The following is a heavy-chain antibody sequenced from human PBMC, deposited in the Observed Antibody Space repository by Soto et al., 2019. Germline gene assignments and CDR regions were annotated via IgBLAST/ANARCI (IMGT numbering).Heavy chain of an antibody. D-gene: IGHD3-10*01. J-gene: IGHJ4*02. Sequence: SVKVSCTASGGTFSSYTISWVRQAPGQGLEWMGRIIPILGIANYAQKFQGRVTITADKSTSTAYMELSSLRSEDTAVYYCAREYYYGSGSYYNPWFDYWGQGTLVTVSS. CDR3: AREYYYGSGSYYNPWFDY. CDR2: IIPILGIA. CDR1: GGTFSSYT. V-gene: IGHV1-69*02.